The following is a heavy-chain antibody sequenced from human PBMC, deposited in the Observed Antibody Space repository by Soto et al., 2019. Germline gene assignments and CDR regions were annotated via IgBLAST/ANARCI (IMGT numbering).Heavy chain of an antibody. CDR3: ARHPSASGDYFDY. Sequence: QVQLQESGPGLMKPSETLSLTCTVSGGSINRYYWSWIRQTPGKGLEWIGYILYSGSTNYNPSLKSRVTISVDMSENQFSLKLTSVTAADTAVYYCARHPSASGDYFDYWGQGTLVTVSS. D-gene: IGHD6-25*01. CDR1: GGSINRYY. CDR2: ILYSGST. J-gene: IGHJ4*02. V-gene: IGHV4-59*08.